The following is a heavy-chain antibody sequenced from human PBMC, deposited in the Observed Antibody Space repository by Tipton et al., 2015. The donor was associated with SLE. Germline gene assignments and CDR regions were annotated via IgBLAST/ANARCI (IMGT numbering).Heavy chain of an antibody. J-gene: IGHJ6*02. V-gene: IGHV3-30*02. CDR2: IRYDGSNK. CDR1: GFTFSSYS. Sequence: SLRLSCAASGFTFSSYSMNWVRQAPGKGLEWVAFIRYDGSNKYYADSVKGRFAISRDNSKNTLYLQMTSLRAEDTAVYYCANYCSGGSCYSDYYYYGMDVWGQGTTVTVSS. D-gene: IGHD2-15*01. CDR3: ANYCSGGSCYSDYYYYGMDV.